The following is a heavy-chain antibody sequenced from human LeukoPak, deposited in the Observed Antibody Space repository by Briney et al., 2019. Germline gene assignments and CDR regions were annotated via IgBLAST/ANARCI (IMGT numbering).Heavy chain of an antibody. D-gene: IGHD3-3*01. Sequence: SETLSLTCTVSGGSISSSSYYWGWIRQPPGRGLGGIGIIYCSGSTYYNPSLKRRGTLSVDTSKHPFSLKLSSVNAADKAVDYCARGITIFGVGTSYYFDYWGQGTLVTVSS. CDR1: GGSISSSSYY. J-gene: IGHJ4*02. V-gene: IGHV4-39*07. CDR2: IYCSGST. CDR3: ARGITIFGVGTSYYFDY.